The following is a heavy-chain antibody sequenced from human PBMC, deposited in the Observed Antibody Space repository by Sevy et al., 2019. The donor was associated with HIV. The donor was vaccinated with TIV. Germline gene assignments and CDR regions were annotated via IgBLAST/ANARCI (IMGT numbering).Heavy chain of an antibody. CDR1: EFSVTDNY. D-gene: IGHD3-22*01. J-gene: IGHJ6*02. Sequence: GGSLRLSCAASEFSVTDNYMSWVRQAPGKGLEWVSTIYSGGSTFYADSVKGRFTISRDNSKNTLYLHMNSLRAEDTAVYYCARDRYYDASGYYYYSYGLDIWGQGTTVTVSS. CDR2: IYSGGST. CDR3: ARDRYYDASGYYYYSYGLDI. V-gene: IGHV3-66*01.